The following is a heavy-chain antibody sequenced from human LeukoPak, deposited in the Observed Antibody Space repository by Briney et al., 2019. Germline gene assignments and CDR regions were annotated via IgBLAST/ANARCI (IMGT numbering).Heavy chain of an antibody. V-gene: IGHV4-30-4*08. J-gene: IGHJ3*01. D-gene: IGHD1-26*01. CDR3: AREVIIVGDSDAFDL. CDR2: IFYNGLA. Sequence: PSETLSLXCTISGRSRSSANDFWSWDRQSPGEGPEGIGHIFYNGLAHYNPPLRIRLSMSIDVSKNQFSLSLGSVTAADTAIYYCAREVIIVGDSDAFDLWGHGTMVTVSS. CDR1: GRSRSSANDF.